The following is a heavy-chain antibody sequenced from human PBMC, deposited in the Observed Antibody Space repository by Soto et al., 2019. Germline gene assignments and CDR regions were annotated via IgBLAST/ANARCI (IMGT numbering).Heavy chain of an antibody. V-gene: IGHV3-11*01. CDR2: ISSSGNSI. Sequence: QVQLVESGGGLVKPGGSLRLSCAASGFTFSDYYMIWNRQAPGKGLEWVSYISSSGNSIYYADSVKGRFTISRDSAKNSLYLQMNSLRAEDTAVYYCARDYSVSSVFFGDYYGMDVWGQGTTVTVSS. CDR1: GFTFSDYY. D-gene: IGHD3-22*01. CDR3: ARDYSVSSVFFGDYYGMDV. J-gene: IGHJ6*01.